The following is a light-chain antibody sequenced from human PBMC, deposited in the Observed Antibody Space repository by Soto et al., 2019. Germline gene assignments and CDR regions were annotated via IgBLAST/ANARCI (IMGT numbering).Light chain of an antibody. CDR1: NSKIGSNT. Sequence: QSGLTQPPSASGTPGQRVTISCSGSNSKIGSNTVNWYQQLPGTAPKLLIYFNDRRPSGVPDRFSGSRSGTSASLAISGLQSEDEADYYCAAWDDSLIGVVFGGGTKLTVL. CDR2: FND. V-gene: IGLV1-44*01. J-gene: IGLJ2*01. CDR3: AAWDDSLIGVV.